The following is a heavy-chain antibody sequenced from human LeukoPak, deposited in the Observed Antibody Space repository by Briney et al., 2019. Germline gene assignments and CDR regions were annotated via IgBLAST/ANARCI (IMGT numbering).Heavy chain of an antibody. D-gene: IGHD6-19*01. Sequence: NSSETLSLTCTVSGGSMSPYHWGWIRQPPGKGLEWTGYIYYSGSTNYNSSLNSRVTISVDTSKDQFSLRLSSVTAADTAICYCARAVSGRFDYWGQGTLVTVSS. J-gene: IGHJ4*02. CDR3: ARAVSGRFDY. CDR2: IYYSGST. V-gene: IGHV4-59*08. CDR1: GGSMSPYH.